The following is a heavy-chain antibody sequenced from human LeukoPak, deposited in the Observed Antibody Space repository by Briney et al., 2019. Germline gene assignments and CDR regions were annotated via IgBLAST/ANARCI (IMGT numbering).Heavy chain of an antibody. J-gene: IGHJ4*02. V-gene: IGHV3-23*01. D-gene: IGHD2-15*01. CDR1: GFTFSSYA. Sequence: GGSLRLSCAASGFTFSSYAMSWVRQAPGKGLEWVSAISDIGAATSYADSVKGRLTISRDNSKNTLYLQMNSLRAEDTAVYYCAKRSCSGGSCNFDYWGQGTLVTVSS. CDR3: AKRSCSGGSCNFDY. CDR2: ISDIGAAT.